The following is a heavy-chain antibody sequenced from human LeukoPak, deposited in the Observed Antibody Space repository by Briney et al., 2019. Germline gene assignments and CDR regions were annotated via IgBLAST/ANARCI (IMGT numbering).Heavy chain of an antibody. Sequence: PSETLSLTCTVSNYPITFSYYWGWIRQSPGEGLEWIGSIYHSGGSTFYNPSLESRLTMSVDTSKNQISLQMRSVTAEDTAVYYCARDHTTLTGHIQYFDPWGRGTLVTVSS. CDR3: ARDHTTLTGHIQYFDP. D-gene: IGHD1-20*01. V-gene: IGHV4-38-2*02. CDR2: IYHSGGST. CDR1: NYPITFSYY. J-gene: IGHJ5*02.